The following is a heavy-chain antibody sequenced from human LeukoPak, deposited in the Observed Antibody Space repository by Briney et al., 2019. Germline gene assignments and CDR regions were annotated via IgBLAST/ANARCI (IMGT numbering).Heavy chain of an antibody. D-gene: IGHD4-23*01. J-gene: IGHJ1*01. Sequence: SETLSLTCAVYGGSFSGYYWSWIRQPPGKGLEWIGEINHSGSTNYNPSLKSRVTISVDTSENQFSLKLSSVTAADTAVYYCASYRGAFFQHWGQGTLVTVSS. CDR1: GGSFSGYY. CDR3: ASYRGAFFQH. V-gene: IGHV4-34*01. CDR2: INHSGST.